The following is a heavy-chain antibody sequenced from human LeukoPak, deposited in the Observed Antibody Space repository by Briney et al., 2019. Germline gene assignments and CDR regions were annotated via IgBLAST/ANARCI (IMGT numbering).Heavy chain of an antibody. D-gene: IGHD2-15*01. CDR1: GYTFTSYA. J-gene: IGHJ4*02. CDR2: INAGNGNT. CDR3: ARGGFAPSAGYCSGGSCYLGEFDY. V-gene: IGHV1-3*03. Sequence: GASVKVSCKASGYTFTSYAMHWVRQAPGQRLEWMGWINAGNGNTKYSQEFQGRVTITRDTSASTAYMELSSLRSEDMAVYYCARGGFAPSAGYCSGGSCYLGEFDYWGQGTLVTVSS.